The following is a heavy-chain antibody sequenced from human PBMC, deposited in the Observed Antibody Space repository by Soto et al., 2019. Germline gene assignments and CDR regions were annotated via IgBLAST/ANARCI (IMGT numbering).Heavy chain of an antibody. J-gene: IGHJ4*02. D-gene: IGHD6-13*01. CDR3: ARVGIAAAGTLFDY. V-gene: IGHV3-30-3*01. CDR2: ISYDGSNK. Sequence: PGGSLRLSCAASGFTFSSYAMHWVRQAPGKGLEWVAVISYDGSNKYYADSVKGRFTISRDNSKNTLYLQMNSLRAEDTAVYYCARVGIAAAGTLFDYWGQGTLVTVSS. CDR1: GFTFSSYA.